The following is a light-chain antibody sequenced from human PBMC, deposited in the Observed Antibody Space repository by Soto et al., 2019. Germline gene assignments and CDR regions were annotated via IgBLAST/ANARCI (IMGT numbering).Light chain of an antibody. J-gene: IGKJ3*01. CDR3: QQYGTSLFT. V-gene: IGKV3-20*01. CDR2: GAS. CDR1: QSVSSNY. Sequence: EIVLTQSPGTLSLSPGERATLSCRASQSVSSNYLAWYQQKPGQAPRLLIYGASSRATGIPDRFSGSGSGTDVTLTISRLEPEDFAVYYCQQYGTSLFTFGPGTTVDIK.